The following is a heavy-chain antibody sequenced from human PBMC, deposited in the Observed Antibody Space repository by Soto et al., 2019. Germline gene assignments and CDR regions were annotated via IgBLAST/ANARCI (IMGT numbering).Heavy chain of an antibody. V-gene: IGHV3-23*01. CDR2: ISGSGGST. Sequence: GGSLRLSCAASGFTFSSYAMSWVRQAPGKGLEWVSAISGSGGSTYYADSVKGRFTISRDNSKNTLYLQMNSLRAEDTAVCYCAKEIYNYDILTGYSRWFDPWGQGTLVTVSS. D-gene: IGHD3-9*01. J-gene: IGHJ5*02. CDR3: AKEIYNYDILTGYSRWFDP. CDR1: GFTFSSYA.